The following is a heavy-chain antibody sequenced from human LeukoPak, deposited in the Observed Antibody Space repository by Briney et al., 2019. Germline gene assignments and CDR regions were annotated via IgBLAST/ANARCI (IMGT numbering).Heavy chain of an antibody. CDR2: IIYSGGT. CDR3: ARDWNYYDTSGYHRPFDY. J-gene: IGHJ4*02. V-gene: IGHV4-39*06. CDR1: GGSISGTSYY. Sequence: SETLSLTCTVYGGSISGTSYYWGWIRQSPGKGLDWIGSIIYSGGTYYNPSLMSRVTMSVDTSENQSPLNLSSVTAADTAIYYCARDWNYYDTSGYHRPFDYWGQGTLVTVSS. D-gene: IGHD3-22*01.